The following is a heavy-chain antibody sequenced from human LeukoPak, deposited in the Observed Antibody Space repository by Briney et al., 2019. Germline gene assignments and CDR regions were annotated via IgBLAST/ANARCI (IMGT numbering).Heavy chain of an antibody. J-gene: IGHJ3*02. CDR1: GFTFSTYA. CDR2: ISYDGSNK. CDR3: ARRSGTYHAFDI. Sequence: PGGSLRLSCAASGFTFSTYAMHWVRQAPGKGLEWVAVISYDGSNKYYADSVKGRFTISRDNSKNTLYLQMNSLRAKDTAVYYCARRSGTYHAFDIWGQGTMVTVSS. D-gene: IGHD1-26*01. V-gene: IGHV3-30*04.